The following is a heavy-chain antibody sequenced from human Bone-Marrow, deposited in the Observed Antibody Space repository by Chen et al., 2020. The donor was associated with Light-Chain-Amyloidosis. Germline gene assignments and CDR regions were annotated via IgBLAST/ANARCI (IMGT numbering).Heavy chain of an antibody. J-gene: IGHJ4*02. CDR2: VTHTGST. CDR1: GGSFGAYY. D-gene: IGHD2-15*01. CDR3: ARNGHYSIDS. Sequence: QVQLQQWGAGLLKPSETLSLTCAVYGGSFGAYYWSWVRQPPGKGLEWIGEVTHTGSTSYNPSVESRVTRSLDISKNQFSLKLTSVTAADTAVYYCARNGHYSIDSWGQGTLVTVSS. V-gene: IGHV4-34*01.